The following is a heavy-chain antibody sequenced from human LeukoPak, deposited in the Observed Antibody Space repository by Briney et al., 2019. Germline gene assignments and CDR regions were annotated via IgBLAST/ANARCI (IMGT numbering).Heavy chain of an antibody. V-gene: IGHV4-39*01. CDR2: NYYSGST. D-gene: IGHD5-18*01. J-gene: IGHJ6*03. CDR3: ARHHIQLWGYYYYYMDV. CDR1: GGSISSSSYY. Sequence: SETLSLTCTVSGGSISSSSYYWGWIRQPPGKVLQWIGSNYYSGSTYYNPSLKSRVTISVDTSKNQFSLKLSYVTAPDTAEYYRARHHIQLWGYYYYYMDVWGKGTTVTVSS.